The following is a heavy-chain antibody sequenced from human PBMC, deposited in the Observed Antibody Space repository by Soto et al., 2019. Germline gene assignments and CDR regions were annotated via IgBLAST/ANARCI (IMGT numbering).Heavy chain of an antibody. Sequence: VQVVESGGGVVQPGRSLRLSCAASGFTLSCCGMHWVRQAPGKGLEWVGVITYDGSEIHYGDSVKGRFTISRDSYENTVYLQMNSLRVEASAVYYCAKEQSSGFYRVVDYWGQGTLVTVSP. CDR1: GFTLSCCG. D-gene: IGHD6-19*01. CDR2: ITYDGSEI. J-gene: IGHJ4*02. V-gene: IGHV3-30*18. CDR3: AKEQSSGFYRVVDY.